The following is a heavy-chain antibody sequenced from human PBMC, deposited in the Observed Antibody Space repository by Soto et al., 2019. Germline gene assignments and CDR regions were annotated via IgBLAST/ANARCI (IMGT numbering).Heavy chain of an antibody. CDR1: GFTFSGYC. J-gene: IGHJ3*02. V-gene: IGHV3-23*01. CDR2: ISGSGGST. CDR3: AKVSPGDAFDI. Sequence: PAGSLSLSCAASGFTFSGYCMHWVRQAPGKGLEWVSAISGSGGSTYYADSVKGRFTISRDNSKNTLYLQMNSLRAEDTAVYYCAKVSPGDAFDIWGQGTMVTVS. D-gene: IGHD3-3*02.